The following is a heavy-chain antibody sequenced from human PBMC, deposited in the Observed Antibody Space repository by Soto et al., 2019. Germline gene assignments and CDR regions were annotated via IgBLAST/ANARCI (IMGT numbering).Heavy chain of an antibody. D-gene: IGHD3-3*01. CDR1: GFAFSSYA. V-gene: IGHV3-23*01. CDR2: ISDSGVTP. J-gene: IGHJ6*02. Sequence: GGSLRLSCAASGFAFSSYAMNWVRQAPGKGLEWVSGISDSGVTPYYADSVKGRFTISRDNSKNTLYLQMNSLRAEDTAVYYCAKDLQHDFSIGDYYYFYGMDVWGQGTTVTVSS. CDR3: AKDLQHDFSIGDYYYFYGMDV.